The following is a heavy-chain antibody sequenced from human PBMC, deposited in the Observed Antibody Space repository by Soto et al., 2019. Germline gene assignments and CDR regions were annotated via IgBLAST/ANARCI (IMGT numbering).Heavy chain of an antibody. Sequence: SETLSLTCAVSGGSISSGGYSWSWIRQPPGKGLEWIGYIYHSGSTYYNPSLKSRVTISVDRSKNQFSLKLSSVTAADTAVYYCARWWMSAPRFYPWGQGTLVTVSS. CDR3: ARWWMSAPRFYP. V-gene: IGHV4-30-2*01. CDR2: IYHSGST. CDR1: GGSISSGGYS. D-gene: IGHD2-8*01. J-gene: IGHJ5*02.